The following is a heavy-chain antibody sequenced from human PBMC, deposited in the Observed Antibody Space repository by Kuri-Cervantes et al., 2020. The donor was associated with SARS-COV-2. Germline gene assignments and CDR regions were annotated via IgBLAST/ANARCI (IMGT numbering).Heavy chain of an antibody. CDR2: ISYDGSTK. J-gene: IGHJ6*01. CDR1: GFTFISTA. CDR3: VKDRQGLGYSGMDV. V-gene: IGHV3-30*18. Sequence: SCATSGFTFISTAMHWVRQAPGKGLEWVAVISYDGSTKYYADSVKSRFTISRDNSKDTLSLQMNSLRAEDTALYYCVKDRQGLGYSGMDVWGPGATVTVSS. D-gene: IGHD2-21*01.